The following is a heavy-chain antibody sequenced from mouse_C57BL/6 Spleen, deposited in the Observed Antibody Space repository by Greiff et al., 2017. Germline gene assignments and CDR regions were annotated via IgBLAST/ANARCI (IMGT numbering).Heavy chain of an antibody. CDR1: GFNITDYY. Sequence: VQLQQSGAELVKPGASVKLSCTASGFNITDYYMHWVKQRTEQGLEWIGRFDPEDGETKYAPKFQGKATITADTSSNTAYLQLSSLTSEDTAVYYCAGIYYDHEGFAYWGQGTLVTVSA. CDR3: AGIYYDHEGFAY. CDR2: FDPEDGET. V-gene: IGHV14-2*01. D-gene: IGHD2-4*01. J-gene: IGHJ3*01.